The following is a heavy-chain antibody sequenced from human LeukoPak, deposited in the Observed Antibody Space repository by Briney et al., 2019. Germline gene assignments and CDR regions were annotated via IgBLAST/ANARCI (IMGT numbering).Heavy chain of an antibody. CDR2: LYTGGGT. V-gene: IGHV3-53*01. CDR3: TRSGYRHPYHFDT. Sequence: GGSLRLSCAASGFTFSANDMTWVRQAPGKGLEWVSVLYTGGGTDHADSVKGRFTISRDNSKNTLSLQMNSLRAEDTAIYYCTRSGYRHPYHFDTWGQGTLVTVSS. D-gene: IGHD3-22*01. J-gene: IGHJ4*02. CDR1: GFTFSAND.